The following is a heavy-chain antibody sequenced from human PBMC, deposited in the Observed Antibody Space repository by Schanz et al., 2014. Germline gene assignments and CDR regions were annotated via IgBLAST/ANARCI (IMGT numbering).Heavy chain of an antibody. D-gene: IGHD6-13*01. J-gene: IGHJ6*02. Sequence: QVQLVESGGGVVQPGRSLRLSCAASGFIFSSYGLHWVRQAPGKGLEWVAFIWYDGSNKYYADSVKGRFTISRDNSKNTLYLQMNSLRAEYTSVYFCARVRRRIATPSTPSFRNYYYYAMDVWGQGTTVTVSS. CDR2: IWYDGSNK. CDR1: GFIFSSYG. V-gene: IGHV3-33*01. CDR3: ARVRRRIATPSTPSFRNYYYYAMDV.